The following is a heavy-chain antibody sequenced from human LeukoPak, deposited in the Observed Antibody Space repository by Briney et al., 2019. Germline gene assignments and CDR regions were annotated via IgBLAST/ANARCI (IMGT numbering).Heavy chain of an antibody. CDR2: FYYSGST. Sequence: SETLSLTCTVSGGSITTYYWGWIRQPPGKGLEWIGYFYYSGSTTYNPSLESRVTISEDTSKNQFSLKVSSVTAADTAVYYCARVIHGTTIDSWGQGTLVTVSS. J-gene: IGHJ4*02. D-gene: IGHD5-24*01. V-gene: IGHV4-59*01. CDR1: GGSITTYY. CDR3: ARVIHGTTIDS.